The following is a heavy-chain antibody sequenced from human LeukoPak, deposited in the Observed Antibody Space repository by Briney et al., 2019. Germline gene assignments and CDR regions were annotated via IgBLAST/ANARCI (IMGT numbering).Heavy chain of an antibody. D-gene: IGHD1-14*01. CDR1: GFTFSNYT. V-gene: IGHV3-48*04. CDR3: ARHNPLWGY. CDR2: ISRSSSAI. Sequence: GGSLRLSCAASGFTFSNYTMNWVRQAPGKGLEWVSYISRSSSAIYYADSVQGRFTISRDNAKNSLYLQMNSLRAEDTALYYCARHNPLWGYWGQGTLVTVSS. J-gene: IGHJ4*02.